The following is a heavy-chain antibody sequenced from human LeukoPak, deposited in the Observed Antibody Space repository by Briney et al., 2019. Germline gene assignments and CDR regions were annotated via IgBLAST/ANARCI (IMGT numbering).Heavy chain of an antibody. V-gene: IGHV3-7*01. CDR2: INQDGSEI. D-gene: IGHD7-27*01. J-gene: IGHJ4*02. CDR3: TTGDYFDY. CDR1: GFIFSSW. Sequence: GGSLRLSXAASGFIFSSWMSWVRQATGKGLEWVANINQDGSEIHYVDSVKGRFTISRDNAKNSLYLQMNSLRAEDAAVYYCTTGDYFDYWGQGTLVTVSS.